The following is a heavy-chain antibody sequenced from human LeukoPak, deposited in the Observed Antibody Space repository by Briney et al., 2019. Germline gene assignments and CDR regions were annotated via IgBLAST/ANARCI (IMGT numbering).Heavy chain of an antibody. D-gene: IGHD4-17*01. CDR1: GFTFSTYW. CDR3: ARAPYGENY. V-gene: IGHV3-7*01. CDR2: IKEDGSEK. Sequence: PGGSLRLSCAASGFTFSTYWMIWVRQAPGKGLEWVANIKEDGSEKYYVDSVKGRFTISRDNAKNSLYLQMNSPRVEDTAVYYCARAPYGENYWGQGTLVTVSS. J-gene: IGHJ4*02.